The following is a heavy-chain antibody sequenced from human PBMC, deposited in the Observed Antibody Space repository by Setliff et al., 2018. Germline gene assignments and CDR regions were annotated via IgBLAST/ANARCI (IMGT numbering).Heavy chain of an antibody. J-gene: IGHJ4*02. Sequence: SETLSLTCTVSGYSISSGYYWGWIRQPPGKGLEWIGSIYHSGSTNYNPSLKSRVTISMDTSKNQFSLKVSSVTAADTAVYYCARSFSRREKFLLDYWGQGALVTVSS. CDR3: ARSFSRREKFLLDY. V-gene: IGHV4-38-2*02. CDR2: IYHSGST. CDR1: GYSISSGYY.